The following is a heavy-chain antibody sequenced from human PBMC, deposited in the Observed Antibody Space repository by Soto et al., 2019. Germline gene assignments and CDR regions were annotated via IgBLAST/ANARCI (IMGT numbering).Heavy chain of an antibody. CDR3: ARLPVRYVRYYYMDV. V-gene: IGHV4-34*01. D-gene: IGHD2-8*01. CDR1: GGSFSGYY. Sequence: SETLSLTCAVYGGSFSGYYWSWIRQPPGKGLEWIGEINHSGSTNYNPSLKSRVTISVDTSKNQFSLKLSSVTAADTAVYYCARLPVRYVRYYYMDVWGKGTTVTVSS. J-gene: IGHJ6*03. CDR2: INHSGST.